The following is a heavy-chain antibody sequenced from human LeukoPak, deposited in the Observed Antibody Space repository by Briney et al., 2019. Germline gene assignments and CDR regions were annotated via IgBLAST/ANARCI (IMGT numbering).Heavy chain of an antibody. D-gene: IGHD6-13*01. V-gene: IGHV3-21*01. CDR2: ISGSSGST. J-gene: IGHJ6*03. CDR3: ARDRGQQLRLYPYYMDV. CDR1: GFTVSSYG. Sequence: RGTLRLTFAASGFTVSSYGRNWVPQDPGKGLEEVSTISGSSGSTHYAESVKGRFTISRDNAKNSLYLQMNSMRAEDTAVYYCARDRGQQLRLYPYYMDVWGKGTTVTVSS.